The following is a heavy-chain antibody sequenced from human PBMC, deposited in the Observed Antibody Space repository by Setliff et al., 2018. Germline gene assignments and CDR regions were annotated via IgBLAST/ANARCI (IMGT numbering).Heavy chain of an antibody. CDR2: IPYSGGA. CDR1: GGSISSSLYY. D-gene: IGHD1-1*01. Sequence: SETLSLTCTVSGGSISSSLYYWAFIRQPPGKGLEWIGSIPYSGGAHSNPSLNSRVSISVDTSKNQFSLRLRSVTAADTAFYYCATSYLTLEAAFDVWGQGTMVTVSS. V-gene: IGHV4-39*07. CDR3: ATSYLTLEAAFDV. J-gene: IGHJ3*01.